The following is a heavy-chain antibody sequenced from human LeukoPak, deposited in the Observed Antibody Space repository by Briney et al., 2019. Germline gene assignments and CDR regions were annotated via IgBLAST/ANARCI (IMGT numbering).Heavy chain of an antibody. CDR3: ARAIRYLAYLDAFDI. CDR1: GFTFSNAW. V-gene: IGHV3-30*03. Sequence: GGSLRLSCAASGFTFSNAWMSWVRQAPGKGLEWVAVISYDGSNKYYADSVKGRFTISRDNSKNTLYLQMNSLRAEDTAVYYCARAIRYLAYLDAFDIWGQGTMVTVSS. J-gene: IGHJ3*02. CDR2: ISYDGSNK. D-gene: IGHD3-9*01.